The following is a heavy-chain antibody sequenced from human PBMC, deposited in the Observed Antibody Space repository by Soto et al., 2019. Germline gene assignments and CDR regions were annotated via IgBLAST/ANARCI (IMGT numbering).Heavy chain of an antibody. CDR3: TTVGGAAAALR. V-gene: IGHV3-15*01. D-gene: IGHD6-13*01. CDR1: GFTFSNAW. Sequence: EVQLVESGGGLVKPGWSLRLSCAASGFTFSNAWMNWVRQAPGKGLEWIGRIKSKSNDDTIVTTHYDAPVEGRITISRDDSTNSLYLQMTSLNSADKTVYLNTTVGGAAAALRCGQGTLVTVSA. J-gene: IGHJ4*02. CDR2: IKSKSNDDTIVTT.